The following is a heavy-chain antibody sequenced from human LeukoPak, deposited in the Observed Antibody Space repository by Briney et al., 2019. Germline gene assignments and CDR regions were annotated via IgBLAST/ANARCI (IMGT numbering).Heavy chain of an antibody. Sequence: PGGSLRLSCAASGFTFSSYWMSWVRQAPGKGLEWVANIKQDGSEKYYVDSVKGRFTISRDNAKNSLYLQMNSLRAEDTAVYYCARAHLPYYDFWSGYGYWGQGTLVTVSS. J-gene: IGHJ4*02. CDR1: GFTFSSYW. CDR3: ARAHLPYYDFWSGYGY. V-gene: IGHV3-7*04. CDR2: IKQDGSEK. D-gene: IGHD3-3*01.